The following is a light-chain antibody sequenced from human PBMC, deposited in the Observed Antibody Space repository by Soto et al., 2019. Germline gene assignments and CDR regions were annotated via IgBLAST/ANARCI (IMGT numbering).Light chain of an antibody. CDR2: GAS. CDR1: QSVSNDF. Sequence: EIVLTQSPGILSLSPGERATLSCRASQSVSNDFLAWYQQKPGQAPRLLIYGASTRATDVPDRFSGSGSGADFTLSISRLEPEDFAVYYCQQYDGSPLTFGPGTKVDIK. CDR3: QQYDGSPLT. V-gene: IGKV3-20*01. J-gene: IGKJ3*01.